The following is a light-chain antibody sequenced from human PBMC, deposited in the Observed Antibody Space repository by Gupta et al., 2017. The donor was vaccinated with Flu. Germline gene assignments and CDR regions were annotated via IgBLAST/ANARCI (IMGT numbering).Light chain of an antibody. CDR3: QAYDSSLSVNVV. V-gene: IGLV1-40*01. CDR1: SSNIGAGYD. Sequence: QSALPQPPSVSGAPRHSVTISCTGGSSNIGAGYDVHWYQQLPGTAPKLLIYVISNRPSGVPDRFSGSKSGTSASLAITGLQAEDEADDYCQAYDSSLSVNVVFGGGTKLTVL. J-gene: IGLJ2*01. CDR2: VIS.